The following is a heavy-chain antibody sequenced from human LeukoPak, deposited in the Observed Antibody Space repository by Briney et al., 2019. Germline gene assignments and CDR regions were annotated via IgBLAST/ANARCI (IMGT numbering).Heavy chain of an antibody. CDR1: GFTFSTYA. V-gene: IGHV3-30-3*01. J-gene: IGHJ5*02. D-gene: IGHD3-22*01. CDR2: LSYDGSND. Sequence: GGSLRLSCAASGFTFSTYAMHWVRQAPGKGLEWISLLSYDGSNDYYADSVKGRFTISRDNSKNTLYLQMDSLRADDTAVYYCARTYYYDRSGYYDNWFDHWGQGTLVTVAS. CDR3: ARTYYYDRSGYYDNWFDH.